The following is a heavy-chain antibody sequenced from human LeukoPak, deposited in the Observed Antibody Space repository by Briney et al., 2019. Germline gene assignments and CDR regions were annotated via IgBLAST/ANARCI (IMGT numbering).Heavy chain of an antibody. Sequence: SETLSLTCAVSGDSISSGCCWGWIRQPPGKGLEWIGSICYSGSTYYNPSLKSRVTISVDTSKNQFFLKLKSVTAADTAAYYCARDYGYSSAADAFDIWGQGTMVTVSS. V-gene: IGHV4-38-2*02. CDR1: GDSISSGCC. D-gene: IGHD6-19*01. CDR3: ARDYGYSSAADAFDI. CDR2: ICYSGST. J-gene: IGHJ3*02.